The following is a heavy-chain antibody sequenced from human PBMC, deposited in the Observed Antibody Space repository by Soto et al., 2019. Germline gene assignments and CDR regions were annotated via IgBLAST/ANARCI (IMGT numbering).Heavy chain of an antibody. Sequence: GESLKISCKGSGYSFTSYWISWVRQMPGKGLEWMGRIDPSDSYTNYSPSFQGHVTISADKSISTAYLQWSSLKASDTAMYYCATSAPTYYYYGMDVWGQGTTVTVSS. CDR2: IDPSDSYT. CDR1: GYSFTSYW. CDR3: ATSAPTYYYYGMDV. V-gene: IGHV5-10-1*01. J-gene: IGHJ6*02.